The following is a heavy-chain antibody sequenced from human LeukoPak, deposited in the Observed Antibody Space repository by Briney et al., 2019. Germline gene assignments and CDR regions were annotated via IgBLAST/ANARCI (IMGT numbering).Heavy chain of an antibody. CDR2: IYYSGST. CDR1: GGSISSSSYY. D-gene: IGHD1-26*01. V-gene: IGHV4-39*07. CDR3: ARVGWELHFDY. Sequence: SSETLSLTCTVSGGSISSSSYYWGWIRQPPGKGLEWIGSIYYSGSTYYNPSLKSRVTISVDTSKNQFSLKLSSVTAADTAVYYCARVGWELHFDYWGQGTLVTVSS. J-gene: IGHJ4*02.